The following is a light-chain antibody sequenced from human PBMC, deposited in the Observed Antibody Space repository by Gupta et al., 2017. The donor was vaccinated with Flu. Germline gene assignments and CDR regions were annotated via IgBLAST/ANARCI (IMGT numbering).Light chain of an antibody. Sequence: QSALTQPASVSGSPGPSITISCTGTDSDIGSYNLVSWYQQDPGKALKLIIYEATKRPPGVSFRFSGSKSGSTASLTITGLQTDDEADYYCCAFAGSSTVVFGGGTKLTVL. J-gene: IGLJ2*01. CDR1: DSDIGSYNL. CDR2: EAT. CDR3: CAFAGSSTVV. V-gene: IGLV2-23*01.